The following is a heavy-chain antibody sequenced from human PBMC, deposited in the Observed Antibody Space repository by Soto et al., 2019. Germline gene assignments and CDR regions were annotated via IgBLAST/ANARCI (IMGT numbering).Heavy chain of an antibody. Sequence: QVQLQQWGAGLVKPSETLSLTCAVYGGSFSGYYWTWIRQSPGKGLEWVGDVHQSGSTIYTPSLKSRLTILVDMSKKQFSLRLTSVTAADTAVYYCATHRHSSSSPLDNWGQGTLVTVSS. CDR2: VHQSGST. V-gene: IGHV4-34*01. CDR1: GGSFSGYY. CDR3: ATHRHSSSSPLDN. J-gene: IGHJ4*02.